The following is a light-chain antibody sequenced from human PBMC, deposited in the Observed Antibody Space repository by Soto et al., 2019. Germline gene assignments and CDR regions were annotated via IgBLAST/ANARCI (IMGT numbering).Light chain of an antibody. CDR2: GAS. CDR3: QQYASSPVT. J-gene: IGKJ3*01. CDR1: QSVSSSY. Sequence: EIVLTQSPGTLSLSPGERATLSCRASQSVSSSYLAWYQQKPGQAPRLLISGASSRATGIPDRFSSSGSGTAFTLTISRLEPEESAVYYCQQYASSPVTFGAGNKGDIK. V-gene: IGKV3-20*01.